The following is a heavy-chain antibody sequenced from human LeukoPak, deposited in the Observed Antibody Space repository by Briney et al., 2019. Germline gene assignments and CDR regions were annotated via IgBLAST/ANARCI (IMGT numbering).Heavy chain of an antibody. V-gene: IGHV1-69*13. CDR3: ARDIWSIAAAGRGGFDP. CDR1: GGSFSSYA. CDR2: IIPIFGTA. D-gene: IGHD6-13*01. Sequence: ASVKVSCKASGGSFSSYAISWVRQAPGQGLEWVGGIIPIFGTANYAQKFQGRVTITADESTSTAYMELSSLRSEDTAVYYCARDIWSIAAAGRGGFDPWGQGTLVTVSS. J-gene: IGHJ5*02.